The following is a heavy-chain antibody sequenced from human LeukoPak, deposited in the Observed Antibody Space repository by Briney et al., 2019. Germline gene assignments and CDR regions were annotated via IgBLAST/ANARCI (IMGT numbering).Heavy chain of an antibody. CDR1: GYTFTGYY. CDR2: INPNSGGT. Sequence: VASVKVSCKASGYTFTGYYMHWVRQAPGQGLEWMGWINPNSGGTNYAQKFQGRVTMTRDTSISTAYMELSRLRSDDTAVYYCARTENCSGGSCYSSPFDYWGQGTLVTVSS. D-gene: IGHD2-15*01. J-gene: IGHJ4*02. V-gene: IGHV1-2*02. CDR3: ARTENCSGGSCYSSPFDY.